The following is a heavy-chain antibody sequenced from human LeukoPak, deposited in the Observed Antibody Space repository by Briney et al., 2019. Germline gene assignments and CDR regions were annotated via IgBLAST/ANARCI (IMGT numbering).Heavy chain of an antibody. CDR2: IIPIFGIA. D-gene: IGHD3-22*01. J-gene: IGHJ4*02. Sequence: SVKVSCKASGGTFSSYAISWVRQAPGQGLEWMGRIIPIFGIANYAQKFQGRVTITADKSTSTAYMELSSLRSGDTAVYYCARGRYYYDSSGYYYVDDDYWGQGTLVTVSS. CDR1: GGTFSSYA. V-gene: IGHV1-69*04. CDR3: ARGRYYYDSSGYYYVDDDY.